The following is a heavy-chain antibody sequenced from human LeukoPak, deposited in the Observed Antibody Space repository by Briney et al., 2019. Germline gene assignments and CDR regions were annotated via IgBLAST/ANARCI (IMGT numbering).Heavy chain of an antibody. CDR3: ALTNPRGGWCFDY. D-gene: IGHD6-19*01. J-gene: IGHJ4*02. V-gene: IGHV3-53*01. CDR2: IYSGGST. Sequence: PGGSLRLSCAASGFTVSSNYMSWVRQAPGKGLEWVSVIYSGGSTYYADSVKGRFTISRDNSKNTLYLQMNSLRAEDTAVYYCALTNPRGGWCFDYWGQGTLVTVSS. CDR1: GFTVSSNY.